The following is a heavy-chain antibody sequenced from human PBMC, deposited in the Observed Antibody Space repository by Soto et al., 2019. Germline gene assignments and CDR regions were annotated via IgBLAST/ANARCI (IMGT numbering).Heavy chain of an antibody. CDR2: ISYDGRNK. CDR3: AQDAADDGDFEWWFDP. D-gene: IGHD4-17*01. J-gene: IGHJ5*02. V-gene: IGHV3-30*18. Sequence: QVQLVESGGGVVQPGRSLRLSCAASGFTFSSYGMHWVRQAPGKGLEWVAVISYDGRNKYYADSVKGRFTISRDNSKNTLYLQMDSLRAEETAVYYCAQDAADDGDFEWWFDPWGQGTLVTVSS. CDR1: GFTFSSYG.